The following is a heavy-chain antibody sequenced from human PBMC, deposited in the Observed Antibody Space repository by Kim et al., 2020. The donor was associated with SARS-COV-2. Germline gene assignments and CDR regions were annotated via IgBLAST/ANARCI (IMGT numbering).Heavy chain of an antibody. V-gene: IGHV4-31*03. Sequence: SETLSLTCTVSGASVSSFGYYWSWIRLHPGKGLEWIGYIYNSVSTYYNPSLKSRVTMSLDTSKNQFSLNLKSVTVADRAVYYCATIHDQQGGYYDYGLDVWGQGTTVIVSS. CDR1: GASVSSFGYY. CDR2: IYNSVST. J-gene: IGHJ6*02. D-gene: IGHD2-2*01. CDR3: ATIHDQQGGYYDYGLDV.